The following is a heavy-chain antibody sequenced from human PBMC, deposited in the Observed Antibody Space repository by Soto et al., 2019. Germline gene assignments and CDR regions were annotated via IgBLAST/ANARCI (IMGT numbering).Heavy chain of an antibody. D-gene: IGHD2-15*01. CDR2: ISYDGSNK. CDR3: AKDADCSGGSCYYYYYGMDV. V-gene: IGHV3-30*18. J-gene: IGHJ6*02. Sequence: GGSLRLSCAASGLTFSSYGMHWVRQAPGKGLEWVAVISYDGSNKYYADSVKGRFTISRDNSKNTLYLQMNSLRAEDTAVYYCAKDADCSGGSCYYYYYGMDVWGQGTTVTVSS. CDR1: GLTFSSYG.